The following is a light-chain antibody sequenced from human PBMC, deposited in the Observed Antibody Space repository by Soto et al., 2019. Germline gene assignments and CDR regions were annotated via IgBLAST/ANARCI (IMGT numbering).Light chain of an antibody. Sequence: QSALTQPASLSGSPGQSITISCTGTSSDIGAYDYVSWFQQHPGKAPKLMISEVNNRPSGVSNRFSCSKSGNTAYLTISGLQVDDEAGYFCFSFTTTSTHVFGTGTKLTVL. CDR2: EVN. CDR1: SSDIGAYDY. CDR3: FSFTTTSTHV. V-gene: IGLV2-14*01. J-gene: IGLJ1*01.